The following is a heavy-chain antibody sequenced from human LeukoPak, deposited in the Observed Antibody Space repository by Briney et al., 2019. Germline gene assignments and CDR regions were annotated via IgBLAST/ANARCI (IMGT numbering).Heavy chain of an antibody. J-gene: IGHJ5*02. V-gene: IGHV3-23*01. CDR3: AKDEEHSSGWSFNWFDP. CDR1: GFTFSSNA. D-gene: IGHD6-19*01. Sequence: PGGSLRLSCVASGFTFSSNAMSWVRQAPGKGLEWVSAISGSGGSTYYADSVKGRFTISRDNSKNTLYLQMNSLRAEDTAVYYCAKDEEHSSGWSFNWFDPWGQGTLVTVSS. CDR2: ISGSGGST.